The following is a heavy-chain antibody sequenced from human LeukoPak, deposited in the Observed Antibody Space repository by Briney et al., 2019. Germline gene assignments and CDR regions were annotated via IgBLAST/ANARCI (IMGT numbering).Heavy chain of an antibody. Sequence: GQSLRPSCAAAGFTFSDYDTRWVRQPTGKGLECVSSIGTAGDTYYTDSVKGRCTISRENAKNSLYLQMNTLRAGDTAVYYCARVAKERVGGVYYFDYWGQGTLVTVSS. J-gene: IGHJ4*02. CDR3: ARVAKERVGGVYYFDY. V-gene: IGHV3-13*01. CDR1: GFTFSDYD. CDR2: IGTAGDT. D-gene: IGHD1-1*01.